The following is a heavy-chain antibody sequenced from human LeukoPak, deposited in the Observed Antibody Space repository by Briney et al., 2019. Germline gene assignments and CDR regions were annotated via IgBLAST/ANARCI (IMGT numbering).Heavy chain of an antibody. CDR3: ARVWDSSSWYRGYHYYGMDV. CDR1: GVSISSYY. V-gene: IGHV4-4*07. D-gene: IGHD6-13*01. J-gene: IGHJ6*02. Sequence: SETLSLTCTVSGVSISSYYWSWIRQPAGKGLEWIGRIYTSGSTNYNPSLKSRVTMSVDTSKNQFSLKLGSVTAADTAVYYCARVWDSSSWYRGYHYYGMDVWGQGTTVTVSS. CDR2: IYTSGST.